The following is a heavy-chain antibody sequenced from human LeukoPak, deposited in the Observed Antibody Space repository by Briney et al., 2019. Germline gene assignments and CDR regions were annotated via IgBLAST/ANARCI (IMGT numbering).Heavy chain of an antibody. J-gene: IGHJ4*02. Sequence: PGGSLRLSCAVSGFTFSSYSMNWVRQAPGKGLEWVSSISSSSSYIYYADSVKGRFTISRDNAKNSLYLQMNSLRAEDTAVYYCARRWSSDGDYFDYWGQGTLVTVSS. V-gene: IGHV3-21*01. D-gene: IGHD2-15*01. CDR1: GFTFSSYS. CDR2: ISSSSSYI. CDR3: ARRWSSDGDYFDY.